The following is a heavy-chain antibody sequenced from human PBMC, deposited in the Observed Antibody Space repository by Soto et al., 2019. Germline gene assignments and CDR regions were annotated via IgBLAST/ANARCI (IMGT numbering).Heavy chain of an antibody. J-gene: IGHJ1*01. V-gene: IGHV4-30-4*01. D-gene: IGHD3-22*01. CDR2: IHSSGSI. CDR1: GGSISSDDYY. Sequence: SETLSLTCTVSGGSISSDDYYWSWIRQAPGRGLEWIGYIHSSGSIYYNPSLKSRATMSIDTAGNQFSLKVGSVTVADTAVYYCARDLDGLHDDTSGPFPRPGWGQGTLVTVSS. CDR3: ARDLDGLHDDTSGPFPRPG.